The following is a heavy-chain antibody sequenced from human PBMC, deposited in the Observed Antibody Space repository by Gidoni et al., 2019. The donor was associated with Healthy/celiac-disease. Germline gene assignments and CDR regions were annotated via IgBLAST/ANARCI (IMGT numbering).Heavy chain of an antibody. J-gene: IGHJ4*02. V-gene: IGHV3-23*01. CDR1: GFTFRCNA. Sequence: VRPLASGGGLVQPGGSLSLYRPATGFTFRCNARSWVCQAQGKGMEWVSVISGSGGSTYNADSVKGRFTISRDNAKNTLYLQMNSLRAEDTAVYYCAKEYDSSGYYYSGYYFDYWGQGTLVTVSS. CDR2: ISGSGGST. CDR3: AKEYDSSGYYYSGYYFDY. D-gene: IGHD3-22*01.